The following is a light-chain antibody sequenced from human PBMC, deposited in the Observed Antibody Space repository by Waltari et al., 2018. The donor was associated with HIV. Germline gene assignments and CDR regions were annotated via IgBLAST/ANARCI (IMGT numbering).Light chain of an antibody. J-gene: IGLJ2*01. CDR1: SGHNSYA. CDR3: QTWGTAIRV. V-gene: IGLV4-69*02. CDR2: VNSDGSH. Sequence: QLVLTQSPSASASLGASVRLTCTLSSGHNSYAIAWHQQQPEKGPRYLRQVNSDGSHTKADGIPDRFSGSSSGAERYLTISSLQSDDEADYYCQTWGTAIRVFGGGTKLTVL.